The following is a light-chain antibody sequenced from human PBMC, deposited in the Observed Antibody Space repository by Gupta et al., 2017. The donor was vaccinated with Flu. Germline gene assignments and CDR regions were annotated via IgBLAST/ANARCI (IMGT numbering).Light chain of an antibody. Sequence: EIVLTQSPATLSLSPGERATLSCRASQSVSSYLAWYQQKPGQAPRLLIYDASNRATGIPDRFSGSGSGTDFTLTTSSRENEDFAVYYVQQRSNWNQFGQGTRMEIK. CDR2: DAS. CDR1: QSVSSY. V-gene: IGKV3-11*01. J-gene: IGKJ5*01. CDR3: QQRSNWNQ.